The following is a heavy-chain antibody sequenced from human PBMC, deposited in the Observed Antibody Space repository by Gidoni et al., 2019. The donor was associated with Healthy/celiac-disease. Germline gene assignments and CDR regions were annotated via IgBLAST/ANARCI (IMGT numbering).Heavy chain of an antibody. CDR2: ISYDGSNK. CDR1: GCTFSNYG. CDR3: AKDPHYYDSNGYWEPYYFDY. J-gene: IGHJ4*02. V-gene: IGHV3-30*18. Sequence: QVQLVESGGGVVQPGRSLRLSCAASGCTFSNYGMHWVRQAPGKGLEWVAVISYDGSNKYYADSVKGRFPISIDNSKNTLYLQMNSLRAEDTAVYYCAKDPHYYDSNGYWEPYYFDYWGQGTLVTASS. D-gene: IGHD3-22*01.